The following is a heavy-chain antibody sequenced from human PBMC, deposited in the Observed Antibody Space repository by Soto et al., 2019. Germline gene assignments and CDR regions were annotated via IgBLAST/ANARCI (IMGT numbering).Heavy chain of an antibody. Sequence: QVQLVESGGGVVQPGRSLRLSCAASGFTFSSYGMHWVRQAPGKGLEWVAVIWYDGSKKYYADSVKGRFTISRDNSKNTLYLQMNSLRDEDTAVYYCARVKGYDFWSGYRRGDYYYYMDVWGKGTTVTVSS. J-gene: IGHJ6*03. CDR1: GFTFSSYG. CDR3: ARVKGYDFWSGYRRGDYYYYMDV. CDR2: IWYDGSKK. V-gene: IGHV3-33*01. D-gene: IGHD3-3*01.